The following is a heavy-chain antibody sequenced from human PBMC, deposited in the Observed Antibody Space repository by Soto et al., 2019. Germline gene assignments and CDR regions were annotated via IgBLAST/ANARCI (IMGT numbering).Heavy chain of an antibody. Sequence: GGSLRLSCAASGFTFSSHDMHWVRQATGKGLEWVSAISTAGDTYYPGSVKGRFTISRENAKNSLFLQMNRLRAEDTAVYYCARGLSWGSYRPELRYYFDYWGQGTLVTVSS. CDR1: GFTFSSHD. CDR3: ARGLSWGSYRPELRYYFDY. CDR2: ISTAGDT. V-gene: IGHV3-13*01. J-gene: IGHJ4*02. D-gene: IGHD3-16*02.